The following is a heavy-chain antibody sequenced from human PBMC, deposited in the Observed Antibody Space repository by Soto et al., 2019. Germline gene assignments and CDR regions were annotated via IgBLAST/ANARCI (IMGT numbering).Heavy chain of an antibody. J-gene: IGHJ4*02. CDR3: VKFSKADYYDSSGYYEAVY. CDR1: GFTFSSYA. Sequence: PGGSLRLSCSASGFTFSSYAMHWVRQAPGKGLEYVSAISSNGGSTYYADSVKGRFTISRDNSKNTLYLQMSSLRAEDTAVYYCVKFSKADYYDSSGYYEAVYWGQGTLVTVSS. CDR2: ISSNGGST. V-gene: IGHV3-64D*06. D-gene: IGHD3-22*01.